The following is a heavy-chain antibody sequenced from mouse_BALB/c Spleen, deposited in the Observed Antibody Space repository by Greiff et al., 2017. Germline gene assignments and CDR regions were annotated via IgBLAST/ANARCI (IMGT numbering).Heavy chain of an antibody. Sequence: VQLQQSGPELVKPGASVKISCKASGYSFTGYYMHWVKQSHVKSLEWIGRINPYNGATSYNQNFKDKASLTVDKSSSTAYMELHSLTSEDSAVYYCARSDDYDVFAYWGQGTLVTVSA. D-gene: IGHD2-4*01. V-gene: IGHV1-31*01. CDR3: ARSDDYDVFAY. CDR2: INPYNGAT. CDR1: GYSFTGYY. J-gene: IGHJ3*01.